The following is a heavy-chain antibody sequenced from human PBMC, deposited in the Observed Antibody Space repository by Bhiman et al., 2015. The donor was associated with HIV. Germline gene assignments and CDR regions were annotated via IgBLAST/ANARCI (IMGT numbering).Heavy chain of an antibody. J-gene: IGHJ4*02. D-gene: IGHD6-13*01. V-gene: IGHV3-21*05. Sequence: EVQLVESGGGLVQPGGSLRLSCAASGFTFSSYNMNWVRQAPGKGLEWVSYISSSSSYIYYADSVKGRFTISRDNAKNSLYLQMNSLRAEDTAVYYCAREFTGYSSSNFDYWGQGTLVTVSS. CDR2: ISSSSSYI. CDR1: GFTFSSYN. CDR3: AREFTGYSSSNFDY.